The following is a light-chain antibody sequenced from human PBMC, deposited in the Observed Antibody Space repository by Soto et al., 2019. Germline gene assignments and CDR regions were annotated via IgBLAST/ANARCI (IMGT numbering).Light chain of an antibody. J-gene: IGKJ1*01. V-gene: IGKV3-15*01. Sequence: EIVMTQSPATLSVTTGERATLSCRASQSVSSNLAWYQQKPGQAPRLLIYGASTRATGIPARFSGSGSGTEFTLTISSLQSADFAVYYCQQYNNWLSWTFGQGTKVEIK. CDR1: QSVSSN. CDR2: GAS. CDR3: QQYNNWLSWT.